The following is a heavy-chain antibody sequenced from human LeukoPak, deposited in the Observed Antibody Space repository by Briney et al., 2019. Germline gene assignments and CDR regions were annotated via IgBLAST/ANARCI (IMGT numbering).Heavy chain of an antibody. D-gene: IGHD2-2*01. J-gene: IGHJ5*02. Sequence: GRSLRLSCAAAGFTFSSYAMRWVRQAPGKGLEWVAVISYDGSNKYYADSVKGRFTISRDNSKNTLYLQMNSLRAEATAVYYCAASETAGYCSSTSCPPGPWGQGTLVTVSS. V-gene: IGHV3-30*01. CDR2: ISYDGSNK. CDR1: GFTFSSYA. CDR3: AASETAGYCSSTSCPPGP.